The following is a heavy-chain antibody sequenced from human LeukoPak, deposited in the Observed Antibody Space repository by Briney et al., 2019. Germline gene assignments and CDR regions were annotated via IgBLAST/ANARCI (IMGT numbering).Heavy chain of an antibody. CDR3: ARDYHGSGSLTTFDY. J-gene: IGHJ4*02. CDR2: IKQDESEK. V-gene: IGHV3-7*03. CDR1: GFTFSSYA. D-gene: IGHD3-10*01. Sequence: GGSLRLSCAASGFTFSSYAMSWVRQAPGKGLEWVANIKQDESEKYYVDSVKGRFTISRDNAKNSLYLQMNSLRAEDTAVYYCARDYHGSGSLTTFDYWGQGTLVTVSS.